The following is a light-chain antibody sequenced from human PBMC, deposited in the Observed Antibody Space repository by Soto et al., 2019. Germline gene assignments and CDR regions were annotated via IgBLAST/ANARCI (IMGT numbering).Light chain of an antibody. CDR2: EVT. Sequence: QSALTQPASVSGSPGQSITVSCTGTSSDVGSYNLVSWYQQHPGKGPKLIIFEVTKRPSGVSNRFSGSKSDNTASLTISGLQAEDEADYYCCSYAGSDSYVFGTGTKLTVL. CDR3: CSYAGSDSYV. CDR1: SSDVGSYNL. V-gene: IGLV2-23*02. J-gene: IGLJ1*01.